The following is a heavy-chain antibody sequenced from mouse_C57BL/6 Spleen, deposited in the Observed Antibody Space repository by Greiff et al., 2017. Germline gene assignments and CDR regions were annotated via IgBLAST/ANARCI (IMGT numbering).Heavy chain of an antibody. D-gene: IGHD1-1*01. CDR3: AGVYDYCSRLYWYFDV. Sequence: VQLQQPGAELVKPGASVKLSCKASGYTFTSYWMHWVKQRPGQGLEWIGMIHPNSGSTNYNEKFKSKATLTVDKSSSTAYMQLSSLTSEDSAVYYYAGVYDYCSRLYWYFDVEGRGTGTTVTS. CDR1: GYTFTSYW. J-gene: IGHJ1*03. V-gene: IGHV1-64*01. CDR2: IHPNSGST.